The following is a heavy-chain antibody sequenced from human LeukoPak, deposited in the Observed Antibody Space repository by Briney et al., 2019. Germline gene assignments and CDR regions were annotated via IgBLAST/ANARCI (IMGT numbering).Heavy chain of an antibody. J-gene: IGHJ4*02. Sequence: SVKVSCKASGYTFTGYYMLWVRQAPAQGVEWMGWINPCRGGTKYAQKFQGRVTKTRNTSISTAYMELSRLGSDDTAVYYWARIPWVTTVTTFRFDYWDQGTLVTVSS. V-gene: IGHV1-2*02. CDR2: INPCRGGT. D-gene: IGHD4-17*01. CDR1: GYTFTGYY. CDR3: ARIPWVTTVTTFRFDY.